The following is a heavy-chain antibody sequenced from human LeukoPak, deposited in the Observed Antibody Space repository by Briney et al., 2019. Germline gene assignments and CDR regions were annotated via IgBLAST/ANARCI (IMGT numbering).Heavy chain of an antibody. CDR3: ARQVHGSGSYYNWFDP. V-gene: IGHV4-39*01. CDR1: GGSISSNSYY. Sequence: SETLSLTCTVSGGSISSNSYYWGWIRQPPGKGLEWIGSVHYSGSTYYNPSLKSRVTISVDTSKNQFSLKLSSVTAADTAVYYCARQVHGSGSYYNWFDPWGQGTLVTVSS. J-gene: IGHJ5*02. D-gene: IGHD3-10*01. CDR2: VHYSGST.